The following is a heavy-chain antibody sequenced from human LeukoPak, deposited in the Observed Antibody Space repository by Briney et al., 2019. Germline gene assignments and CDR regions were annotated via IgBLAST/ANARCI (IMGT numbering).Heavy chain of an antibody. CDR3: ASAYDSSGYYYCGY. V-gene: IGHV1-69*01. CDR1: GGTFTSYA. D-gene: IGHD3-22*01. Sequence: SVKVSCKDSGGTFTSYAISWVRQAPGQGLEWMGGIIPIFGTANYAQKFQGRVTITADESTSTAYMELSSLRSEDTAVYYCASAYDSSGYYYCGYWGQGTLVTVSS. J-gene: IGHJ4*02. CDR2: IIPIFGTA.